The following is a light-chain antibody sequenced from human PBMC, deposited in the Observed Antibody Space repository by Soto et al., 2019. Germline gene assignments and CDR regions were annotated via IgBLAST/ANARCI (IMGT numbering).Light chain of an antibody. Sequence: EIVMTQSPATLSVSPGGRATLSCRASQSISDTLAWYQQKPGQAPRLLIYSASTRATGIPDRFSGSGSGTDFTLTISRLEPEDSAVYYCQQYGSSPTWTFGQGTKVDI. V-gene: IGKV3-20*01. J-gene: IGKJ1*01. CDR2: SAS. CDR1: QSISDT. CDR3: QQYGSSPTWT.